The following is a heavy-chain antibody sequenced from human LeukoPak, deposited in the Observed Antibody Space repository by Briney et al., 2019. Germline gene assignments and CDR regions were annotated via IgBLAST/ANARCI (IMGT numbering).Heavy chain of an antibody. V-gene: IGHV3-30*03. CDR3: AQWFGNHLDY. Sequence: GRSLRLSCAASGFTFSSYGMHWVRQAPGKGLEWVAVISYDGSNKYYADSVKGRFTISRDNSKNTLYLQMNSLRAEDTAVYYCAQWFGNHLDYWAREPWSPSPQ. D-gene: IGHD3-10*01. J-gene: IGHJ4*02. CDR1: GFTFSSYG. CDR2: ISYDGSNK.